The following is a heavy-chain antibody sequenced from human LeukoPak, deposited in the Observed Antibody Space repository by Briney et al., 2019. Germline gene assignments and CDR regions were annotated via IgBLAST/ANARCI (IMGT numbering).Heavy chain of an antibody. J-gene: IGHJ6*02. Sequence: GGSLRLSCAASGFTFTNAWMSWVRQVPGKGLEWVGRIKTKAEGGTTDYAAPVKGRFTISRDDSKNTLYLQMNSLRAEDTAVYYCRLAAAGLYYYYGMDVWGQGTTVTVSS. D-gene: IGHD6-13*01. CDR3: RLAAAGLYYYYGMDV. CDR2: IKTKAEGGTT. V-gene: IGHV3-15*01. CDR1: GFTFTNAW.